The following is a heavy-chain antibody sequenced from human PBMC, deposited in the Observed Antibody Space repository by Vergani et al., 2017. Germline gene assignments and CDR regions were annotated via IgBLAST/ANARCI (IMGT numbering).Heavy chain of an antibody. CDR1: GGSISSYY. V-gene: IGHV4-59*01. J-gene: IGHJ6*03. CDR3: ARSDYYYYMDV. Sequence: QVQLQESGPGLVKPSETLSLTCTVSGGSISSYYWSWIRQPPGKGLEWIGYIYYSGSTNYNHSLKSRVTISVDTSKNQFSLQLSSVTAADTAVYYCARSDYYYYMDVWGKGTTVTVSS. CDR2: IYYSGST.